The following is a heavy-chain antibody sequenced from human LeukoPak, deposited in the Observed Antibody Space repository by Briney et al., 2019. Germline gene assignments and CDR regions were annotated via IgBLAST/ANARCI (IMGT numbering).Heavy chain of an antibody. Sequence: PSETLSLTCTVSGGSISSYYWSWIRQPAGKGLEWIGHIYISGSTNYNPSLKSRVTMSVEKSKSQFSLKLSSVTAADTAAYYCATFSSSWFFDYWGQGTLVTVSS. CDR2: IYISGST. J-gene: IGHJ4*02. CDR1: GGSISSYY. D-gene: IGHD6-13*01. V-gene: IGHV4-4*07. CDR3: ATFSSSWFFDY.